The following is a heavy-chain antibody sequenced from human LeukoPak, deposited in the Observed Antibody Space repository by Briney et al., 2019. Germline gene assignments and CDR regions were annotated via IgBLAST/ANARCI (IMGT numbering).Heavy chain of an antibody. CDR2: IWPSGST. D-gene: IGHD2-21*01. V-gene: IGHV4-4*08. J-gene: IGHJ4*02. CDR1: GGSISSYY. CDR3: ARKGPEHLPTYFDY. Sequence: SETPSLTCTVPGGSISSYYWSWIRQSPGQGLEWIGYIWPSGSTNYNPSLSGRVAISLDKSRNHFTLMVTAVTAADTAFYYCARKGPEHLPTYFDYWGQGTLVTVSS.